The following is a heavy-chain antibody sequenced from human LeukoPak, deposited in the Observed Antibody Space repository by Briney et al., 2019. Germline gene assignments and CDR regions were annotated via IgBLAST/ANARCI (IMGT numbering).Heavy chain of an antibody. V-gene: IGHV3-7*01. D-gene: IGHD5-18*01. CDR3: ARHRGFNYGPLDY. Sequence: GGSLRLSCAASGFTFSSYSMNWVRQAPGNGLEWGANIKEAGSEKYYADSVKGRFTISRDNAKNQLYLQLNSLRAEDKAVYYCARHRGFNYGPLDYWGQGALVTVSS. CDR1: GFTFSSYS. J-gene: IGHJ4*02. CDR2: IKEAGSEK.